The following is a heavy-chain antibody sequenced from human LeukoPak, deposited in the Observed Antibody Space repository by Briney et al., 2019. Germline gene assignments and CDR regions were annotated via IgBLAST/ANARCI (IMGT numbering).Heavy chain of an antibody. Sequence: GGSLRLSCAASGFTFSSYAMHWVRQAPGKGPEWVAVISYDGSNKYYADSVKGRFTISRDNSKNTLYLQMNSLRAEDTAVYYCARERGETADGSYYFDYWGQGTLVTVSS. J-gene: IGHJ4*02. CDR3: ARERGETADGSYYFDY. CDR1: GFTFSSYA. D-gene: IGHD3-10*01. CDR2: ISYDGSNK. V-gene: IGHV3-30-3*01.